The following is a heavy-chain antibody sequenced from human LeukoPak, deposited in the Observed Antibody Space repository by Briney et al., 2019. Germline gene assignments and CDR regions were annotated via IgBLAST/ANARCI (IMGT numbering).Heavy chain of an antibody. J-gene: IGHJ4*02. D-gene: IGHD3-9*01. CDR1: GGSFSGYY. Sequence: SETLSLTCAVYGGSFSGYYWSWIGQPPGKGLEWIGEINHSGSTNYNPSLKSRVTISVDTSKNQFSLKLSSVTAADTAVYYCAREGGLRYFDWLFDYFDYWGQGTLVTVSS. CDR3: AREGGLRYFDWLFDYFDY. CDR2: INHSGST. V-gene: IGHV4-34*01.